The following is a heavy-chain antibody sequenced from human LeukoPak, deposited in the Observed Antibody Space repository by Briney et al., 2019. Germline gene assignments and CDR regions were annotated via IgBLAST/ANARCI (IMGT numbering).Heavy chain of an antibody. CDR1: GGSISSGDYY. J-gene: IGHJ3*02. V-gene: IGHV4-30-4*01. D-gene: IGHD3-10*01. Sequence: PSETLSLTCTVSGGSISSGDYYWSWIRQPPGKGLGWIGYIYYSGSTYYNPSLKSRVTISVDTSKNQFSLKLSSVTAADTAVYYCARVRGFGAFDIWGQGTMVTVSS. CDR2: IYYSGST. CDR3: ARVRGFGAFDI.